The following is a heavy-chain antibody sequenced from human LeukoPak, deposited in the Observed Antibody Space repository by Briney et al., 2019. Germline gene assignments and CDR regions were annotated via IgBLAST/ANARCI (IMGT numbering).Heavy chain of an antibody. V-gene: IGHV1-46*01. CDR2: INPSGGST. Sequence: GASVKVSCKASGYTFTSYYMHWVRQAPGQGLEWMGIINPSGGSTSYAQKFQGRVTMTRDMSTSTVYMELSSLRSEDTAVYYCTTRRPDAFDIWGQGTMVTVSS. J-gene: IGHJ3*02. CDR1: GYTFTSYY. CDR3: TTRRPDAFDI.